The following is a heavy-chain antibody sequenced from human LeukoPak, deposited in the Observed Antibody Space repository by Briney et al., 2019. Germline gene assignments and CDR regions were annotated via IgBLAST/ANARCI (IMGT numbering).Heavy chain of an antibody. CDR1: GYSFTSYW. CDR2: IYPGDSDT. D-gene: IGHD3-9*01. V-gene: IGHV5-51*01. CDR3: ARGGDYDIFDPIDAFDI. J-gene: IGHJ3*02. Sequence: KPGESLKISCKGSGYSFTSYWIGWVRQMPGKGLEWMGIIYPGDSDTRYSPSFQGQVTISADKSISTAYLQWSSLKASDTAMYYCARGGDYDIFDPIDAFDIWGQGTMVTVSS.